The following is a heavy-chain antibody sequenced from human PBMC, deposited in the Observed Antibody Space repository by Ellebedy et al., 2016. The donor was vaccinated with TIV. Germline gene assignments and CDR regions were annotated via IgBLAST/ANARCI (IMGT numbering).Heavy chain of an antibody. CDR1: SGSFSGYY. Sequence: SQTLSLTCXIGSGSFSGYYWTWIRQHPEKGLEWIAYIYSRGTTYYNPSLKSRVTISVDTSKNHFSLRLSSLTAADTAVYYCARGSNWNYWFNPWGQGTLVTVSS. D-gene: IGHD1-20*01. V-gene: IGHV4-31*02. CDR3: ARGSNWNYWFNP. J-gene: IGHJ5*02. CDR2: IYSRGTT.